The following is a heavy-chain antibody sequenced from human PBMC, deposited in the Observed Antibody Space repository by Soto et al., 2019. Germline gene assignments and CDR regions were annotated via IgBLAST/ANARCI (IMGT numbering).Heavy chain of an antibody. Sequence: QVQLVESGGGVVQPGRSLRLSCAASGFTFSSYGMHWVRQAPGKGLEWVAVIWYDGSNKYYADSVKGRFTISRDNSKNTLYLQMNSLRAEDTAVYYCARELRCSGWYSPFDYWGQGTLVTVSS. CDR1: GFTFSSYG. CDR2: IWYDGSNK. J-gene: IGHJ4*02. D-gene: IGHD6-19*01. CDR3: ARELRCSGWYSPFDY. V-gene: IGHV3-33*01.